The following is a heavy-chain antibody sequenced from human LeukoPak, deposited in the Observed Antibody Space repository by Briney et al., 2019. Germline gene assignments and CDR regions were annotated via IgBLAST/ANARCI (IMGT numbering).Heavy chain of an antibody. V-gene: IGHV1-69*04. CDR2: IIPIFGIA. J-gene: IGHJ4*02. D-gene: IGHD1-20*01. Sequence: SVKVSCKASGGTFSSYAISWVRQAPGQGLEWMGRIIPIFGIANYAQKFQGRVTITADKSTSTAYMELSSLRSEDTAVYYCARARITGGHFDYWGQGTLVTVS. CDR1: GGTFSSYA. CDR3: ARARITGGHFDY.